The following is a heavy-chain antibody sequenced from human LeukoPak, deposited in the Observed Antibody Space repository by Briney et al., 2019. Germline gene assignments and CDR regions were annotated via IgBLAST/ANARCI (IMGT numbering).Heavy chain of an antibody. J-gene: IGHJ3*02. CDR2: IIPIFGTA. Sequence: GASVKVSCKASGGTFSSYAISWVRQAPGQGLEWMGGIIPIFGTANYAQKFQGRVTITADESTSTAYMELRSLRSDDTAVYYCAREAVASNAFDIWGQGTMVTVSS. V-gene: IGHV1-69*13. D-gene: IGHD6-19*01. CDR1: GGTFSSYA. CDR3: AREAVASNAFDI.